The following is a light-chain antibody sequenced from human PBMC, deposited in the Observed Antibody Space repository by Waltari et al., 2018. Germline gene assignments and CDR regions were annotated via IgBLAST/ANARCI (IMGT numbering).Light chain of an antibody. Sequence: EIVLTQSPGTLSLSPGERATLSCRASQSVSRTLAWYQQKPGQAPRLLIYDASTRATGTPYRFSGSGSGTDFSLTISRLEPEDFAVYYCQKYGTLPATFGQGTKVEIK. V-gene: IGKV3-20*01. CDR3: QKYGTLPAT. CDR1: QSVSRT. CDR2: DAS. J-gene: IGKJ1*01.